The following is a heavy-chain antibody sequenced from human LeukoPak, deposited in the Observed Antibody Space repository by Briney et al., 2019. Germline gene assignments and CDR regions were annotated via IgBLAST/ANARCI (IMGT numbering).Heavy chain of an antibody. CDR3: ARCPSPYYYYYMDV. Sequence: ASVKVSCKASGGTFSSYAISWVRQAPGQGLEWMGGIIPIFGTANYAQKFQGRVTITADKSTSTAYMELSSLRSEDTAVYYCARCPSPYYYYYMDVWGKGTTVTVSS. V-gene: IGHV1-69*06. J-gene: IGHJ6*03. CDR2: IIPIFGTA. CDR1: GGTFSSYA.